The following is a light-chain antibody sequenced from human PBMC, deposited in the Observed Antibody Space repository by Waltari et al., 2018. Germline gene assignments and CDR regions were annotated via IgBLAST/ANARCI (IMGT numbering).Light chain of an antibody. CDR3: QSYDTSLGVV. V-gene: IGLV1-40*01. CDR1: WSNIRAGYA. J-gene: IGLJ2*01. CDR2: GVN. Sequence: QSVLTQPPSVSGAPGQSVPISCTGRWSNIRAGYAVTGYQQLPGKAPTLLVYGVNTRPPGVPDRFFGSKSGTSASLAIPGLQPEDEADYYCQSYDTSLGVVFGGGTKLTVL.